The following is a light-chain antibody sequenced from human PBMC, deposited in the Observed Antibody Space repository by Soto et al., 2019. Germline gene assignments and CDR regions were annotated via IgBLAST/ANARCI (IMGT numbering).Light chain of an antibody. Sequence: QSVLTQSPSVSAAPGQKITISCSGSSSNIGENYVSWYRQLPGTAPKLLIYDNNKRPSGIPDRISGSKSGTSATLGITGLQTGDEADYYCGTWDSSLSAYVVFGGGTKLTVL. CDR3: GTWDSSLSAYVV. V-gene: IGLV1-51*01. CDR2: DNN. CDR1: SSNIGENY. J-gene: IGLJ2*01.